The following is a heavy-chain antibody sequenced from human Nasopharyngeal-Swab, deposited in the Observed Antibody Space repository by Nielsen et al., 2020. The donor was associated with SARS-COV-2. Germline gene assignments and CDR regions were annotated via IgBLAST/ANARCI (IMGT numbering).Heavy chain of an antibody. CDR1: GFTSSSYA. CDR2: ISYDGSNK. D-gene: IGHD3-3*01. Sequence: GESLKISCAASGFTSSSYAMHWVRQAPGKGLEWVAVISYDGSNKYYADSVKGRFTISRDNSKNTLYLQMNSLRAEDTAVYYCAKDLLRFLEWSPMDVWGQGTTVTVSS. CDR3: AKDLLRFLEWSPMDV. J-gene: IGHJ6*02. V-gene: IGHV3-30-3*01.